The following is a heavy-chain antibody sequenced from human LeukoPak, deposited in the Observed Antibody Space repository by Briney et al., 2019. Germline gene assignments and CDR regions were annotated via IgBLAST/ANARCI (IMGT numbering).Heavy chain of an antibody. CDR1: GGSISSGDYY. V-gene: IGHV4-30-4*01. J-gene: IGHJ4*02. CDR2: IYYSGST. D-gene: IGHD3-9*01. CDR3: ARGRLTGYYI. Sequence: SQTLSLTCTVSGGSISSGDYYWTWIRQPPGKGLEWIGYIYYSGSTYYNPSLKSRVTISVDTSKNQFSLRLSSVTAADTAVYYCARGRLTGYYIWGQGTLVTVSS.